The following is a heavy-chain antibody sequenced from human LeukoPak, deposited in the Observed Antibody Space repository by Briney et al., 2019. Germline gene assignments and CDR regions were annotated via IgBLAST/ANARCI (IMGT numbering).Heavy chain of an antibody. D-gene: IGHD4-23*01. CDR1: GSTFSSYT. CDR3: ATGTEETTVVTPCY. Sequence: GGSLRLSCAASGSTFSSYTMNWVRQAPGKGLEWVSSISSGSSYIYYADSVKGRFTISRDNAKNSLHLQMNSLRVEDTAVYYCATGTEETTVVTPCYWGQGTLVTVSS. CDR2: ISSGSSYI. V-gene: IGHV3-21*01. J-gene: IGHJ4*02.